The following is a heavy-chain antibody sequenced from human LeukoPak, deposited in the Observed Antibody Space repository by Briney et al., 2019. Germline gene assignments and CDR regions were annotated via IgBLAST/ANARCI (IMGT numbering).Heavy chain of an antibody. CDR1: GFIFSSYH. D-gene: IGHD3-3*01. CDR2: ISSSSSTI. CDR3: ADLEGWRGY. J-gene: IGHJ4*02. Sequence: PGGSLRLSCAASGFIFSSYHMNWVRQAPGKGLEWVSYISSSSSTIHYADSVKGRFTISRDNAKNSLYLQTNSLRDEDTAVYYCADLEGWRGYWGQGTLVSVSS. V-gene: IGHV3-48*02.